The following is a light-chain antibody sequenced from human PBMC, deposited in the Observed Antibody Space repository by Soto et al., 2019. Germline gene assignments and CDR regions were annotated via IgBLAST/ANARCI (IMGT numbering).Light chain of an antibody. CDR1: SSDVGGFEY. CDR3: QSYDSTLSGSRV. CDR2: AHT. J-gene: IGLJ3*02. V-gene: IGLV2-14*03. Sequence: QSALSQPASVSGSPGQSITISCTGTSSDVGGFEYVSWYQHQPGKAPKLLIYAHTNRPSGVPDRFSASTSGTSASLAITGLQAEDEADYYCQSYDSTLSGSRVFGGGTKVTVL.